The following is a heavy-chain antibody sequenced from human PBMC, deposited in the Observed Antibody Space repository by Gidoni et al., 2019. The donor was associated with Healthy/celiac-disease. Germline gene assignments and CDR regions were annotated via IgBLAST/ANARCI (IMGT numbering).Heavy chain of an antibody. V-gene: IGHV4-39*01. Sequence: QPPGKGLEWIGSIYYSGSTYYNPSLKSRVTISVDTSKNQFSLKLSSVTAADTAVYYCARHSIHWFDPWGQGTLVTVSS. J-gene: IGHJ5*02. CDR2: IYYSGST. CDR3: ARHSIHWFDP.